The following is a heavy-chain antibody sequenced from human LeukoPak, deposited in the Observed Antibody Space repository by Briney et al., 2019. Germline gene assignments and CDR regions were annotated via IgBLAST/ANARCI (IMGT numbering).Heavy chain of an antibody. CDR3: ARDSDSNYVGYFDY. CDR2: ISWNGGST. D-gene: IGHD4-11*01. J-gene: IGHJ4*02. Sequence: GGSLRLSCAASGFTFDDYGMSWVRQAPGKGLEWVSGISWNGGSTGYADSVKGRFTISRDNAKNSLYLQMNSLRAEDTALYYCARDSDSNYVGYFDYWGQGTLVTVSS. V-gene: IGHV3-20*04. CDR1: GFTFDDYG.